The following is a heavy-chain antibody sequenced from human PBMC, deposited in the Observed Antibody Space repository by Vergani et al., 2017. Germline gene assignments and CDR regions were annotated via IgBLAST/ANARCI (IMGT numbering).Heavy chain of an antibody. CDR3: ARLWAMTTVTTGLDY. Sequence: QLQLQESGPGLVKPSETLSLTCTVSGGSISSSSYYWGWIRQPPGKGLEWIGSIYYSGSTYYNPPLKSRVTISVDTSKNQFSLKLSSVTAADTAVYYCARLWAMTTVTTGLDYWGQGTLVTVSS. D-gene: IGHD4-17*01. V-gene: IGHV4-39*01. J-gene: IGHJ4*02. CDR2: IYYSGST. CDR1: GGSISSSSYY.